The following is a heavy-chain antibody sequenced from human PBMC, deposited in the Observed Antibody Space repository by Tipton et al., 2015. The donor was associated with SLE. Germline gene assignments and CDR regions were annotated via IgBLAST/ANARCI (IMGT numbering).Heavy chain of an antibody. V-gene: IGHV4-4*07. CDR3: ARVVYSFSDAFDI. CDR2: IYASGST. CDR1: GGSLSSYY. J-gene: IGHJ3*02. D-gene: IGHD6-13*01. Sequence: TLSLTCTVSGGSLSSYYWSWIRQPAGKGLEWIGRIYASGSTEYNPSLKSRVTISVDPSKNQFSLRLTSLTAADTAVYYCARVVYSFSDAFDIWGPGTLVTVSS.